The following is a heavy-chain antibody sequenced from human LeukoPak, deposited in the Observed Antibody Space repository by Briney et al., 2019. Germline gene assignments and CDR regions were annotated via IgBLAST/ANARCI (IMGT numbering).Heavy chain of an antibody. CDR1: GFTFSTFA. V-gene: IGHV3-73*01. CDR3: TGNYYGSGSYADFDY. Sequence: GGSLRLSCAASGFTFSTFAMIWVRQPPGKGLEWVGHIRSTANGYATAYAASVKGRFTISRDDSKNTAYLQMDSLKTEDTAVYYCTGNYYGSGSYADFDYWGQGTLVTVSS. CDR2: IRSTANGYAT. J-gene: IGHJ4*02. D-gene: IGHD3-10*01.